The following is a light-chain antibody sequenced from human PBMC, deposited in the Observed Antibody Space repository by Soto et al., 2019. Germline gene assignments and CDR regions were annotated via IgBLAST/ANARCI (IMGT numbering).Light chain of an antibody. CDR3: SAYAGSDNFV. Sequence: QSALTQPASVSGSPGQSITISCTGTSSDVGTYNFVSWYQQHPGKAPKLMIYEVSSRPSGVSNRFPGSKSGNTASLTISGLQAEDEADYYCSAYAGSDNFVFGTGTKVTVL. CDR2: EVS. V-gene: IGLV2-14*01. J-gene: IGLJ1*01. CDR1: SSDVGTYNF.